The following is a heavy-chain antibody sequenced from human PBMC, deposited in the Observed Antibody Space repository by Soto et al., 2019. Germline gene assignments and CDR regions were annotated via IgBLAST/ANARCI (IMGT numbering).Heavy chain of an antibody. V-gene: IGHV3-23*01. CDR1: GFTFSSYA. CDR2: ISGSGGST. D-gene: IGHD3-3*01. Sequence: GGSLRLSCAASGFTFSSYAMSWVRQAPGKGLEWVSAISGSGGSTYYADSVKGRFTISRDNSKNTLYLQMNSLRAEDTAVYYCAKSLGLLEWLTPVDAFDIWGQGTMVTVSS. CDR3: AKSLGLLEWLTPVDAFDI. J-gene: IGHJ3*02.